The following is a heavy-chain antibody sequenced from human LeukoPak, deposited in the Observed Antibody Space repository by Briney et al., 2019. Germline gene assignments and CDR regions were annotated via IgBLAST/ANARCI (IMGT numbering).Heavy chain of an antibody. Sequence: GGSLRLSCAASGFTFKNNAMRWVRQAPGKGPEWLSFITGSGDNTYYADSVKGRFSISRDNSESTLYLQMNSLRVEDTAVYYCAKDRYAGRYWGQGILVTVSS. CDR2: ITGSGDNT. V-gene: IGHV3-23*01. CDR1: GFTFKNNA. D-gene: IGHD5-12*01. J-gene: IGHJ4*02. CDR3: AKDRYAGRY.